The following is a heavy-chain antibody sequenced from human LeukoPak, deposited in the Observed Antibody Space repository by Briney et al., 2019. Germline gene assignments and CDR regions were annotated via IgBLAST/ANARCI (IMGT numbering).Heavy chain of an antibody. CDR1: GGYISSYY. J-gene: IGHJ4*02. D-gene: IGHD2-2*01. CDR3: ALGDCSSTSCYVFDY. CDR2: IFNSGST. Sequence: SDTLSLTCTVSGGYISSYYWSWIRQPPAKGLEWIGYIFNSGSTNYNPSLKSRVTISVDTSKNQFSLKLSSVTAADTAVYFCALGDCSSTSCYVFDYWGQGTLITVSS. V-gene: IGHV4-59*07.